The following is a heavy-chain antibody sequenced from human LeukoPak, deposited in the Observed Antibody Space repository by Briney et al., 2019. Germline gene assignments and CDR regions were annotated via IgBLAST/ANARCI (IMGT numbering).Heavy chain of an antibody. J-gene: IGHJ4*02. D-gene: IGHD3-22*01. V-gene: IGHV1-18*04. Sequence: ASVKVSCKASGYTFTSYTITWVRLAPGQGLEWMGWITSSSGNTNYAQKFLGRVSMTRDTSTSTAYMELTSPRSDDTAVYYCAGASSSSSGYYSDYWGQGTLVTVSS. CDR1: GYTFTSYT. CDR3: AGASSSSSGYYSDY. CDR2: ITSSSGNT.